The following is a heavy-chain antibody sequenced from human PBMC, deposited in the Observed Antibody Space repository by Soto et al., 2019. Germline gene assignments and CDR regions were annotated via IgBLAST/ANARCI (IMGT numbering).Heavy chain of an antibody. CDR2: ISGTGMST. J-gene: IGHJ3*02. CDR3: AKNYYDSSRAAFDI. V-gene: IGHV3-23*01. D-gene: IGHD3-22*01. CDR1: GFTFSSSA. Sequence: GGSLRLSCAASGFTFSSSAMSWVRQAPEKGLEWVSLISGTGMSTYYADSVKGRFTVSRDNSKNMLYLQMNSLRAEETAVYYCAKNYYDSSRAAFDIWGQGSLVTVSS.